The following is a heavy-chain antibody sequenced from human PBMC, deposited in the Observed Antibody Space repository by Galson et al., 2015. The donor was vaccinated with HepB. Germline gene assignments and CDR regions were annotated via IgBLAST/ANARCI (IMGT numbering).Heavy chain of an antibody. CDR3: AKVECGGDCYPNY. D-gene: IGHD2-21*02. J-gene: IGHJ4*02. Sequence: SLRLSCAASGFTFNRYAMSWVRQAPGKGLEWVSAISVSGGSTYYADSVKGRFTISRDNYKNTLYLHMNSLRADDTAVYYCAKVECGGDCYPNYWVQGTLVTVSS. V-gene: IGHV3-23*01. CDR2: ISVSGGST. CDR1: GFTFNRYA.